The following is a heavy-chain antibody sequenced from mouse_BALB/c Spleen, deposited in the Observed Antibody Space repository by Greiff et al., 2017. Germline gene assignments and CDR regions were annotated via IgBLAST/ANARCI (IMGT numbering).Heavy chain of an antibody. Sequence: QLQESGPELMKPGASVKISCKASGYSFTSYYMHWVKQSHGKSLEWIGYIDPFNGGTSYNQKFKGKATLTVDKSSSTAYMHLSSLTSEDSAVYYCARDGGLRLAMDYWGQGTSVTVSS. V-gene: IGHV1S135*01. CDR1: GYSFTSYY. CDR2: IDPFNGGT. D-gene: IGHD2-4*01. J-gene: IGHJ4*01. CDR3: ARDGGLRLAMDY.